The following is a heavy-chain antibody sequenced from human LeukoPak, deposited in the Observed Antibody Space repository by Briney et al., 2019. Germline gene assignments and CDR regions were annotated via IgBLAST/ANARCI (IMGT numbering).Heavy chain of an antibody. D-gene: IGHD2-2*01. CDR1: GYTLTELS. J-gene: IGHJ4*02. CDR3: ATAPYCSSTSCSDY. CDR2: FDPEDGET. Sequence: ASVKVSCKVSGYTLTELSMHWVRQAPGKGLEWMGGFDPEDGETIYAQKFQGRVTMTEDTSTDTAYMELSSLRSEDTAVYYCATAPYCSSTSCSDYWAQGTLVTVSS. V-gene: IGHV1-24*01.